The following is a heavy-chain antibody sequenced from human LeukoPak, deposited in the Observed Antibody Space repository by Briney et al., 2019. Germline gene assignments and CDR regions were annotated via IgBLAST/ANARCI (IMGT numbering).Heavy chain of an antibody. CDR3: AHSPDIVAVGFDY. CDR1: GFTFSSYG. D-gene: IGHD5-12*01. J-gene: IGHJ4*02. V-gene: IGHV3-30*03. CDR2: ISYYGSNK. Sequence: PGRSLRLSCAASGFTFSSYGMHWVRQAPGKGLEWVAVISYYGSNKYYADSVKGRFTISRDNSKNTLYLQMNSLRAEDTAVYYCAHSPDIVAVGFDYWGQGTLVTVSS.